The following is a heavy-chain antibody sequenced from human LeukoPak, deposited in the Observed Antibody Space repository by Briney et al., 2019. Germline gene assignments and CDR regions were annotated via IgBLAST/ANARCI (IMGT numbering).Heavy chain of an antibody. V-gene: IGHV3-53*01. D-gene: IGHD3-9*01. CDR2: IYSGGST. Sequence: LSGGSLRLSCAASGFTVSSNYMSWVRQAPGKGLEWVSVIYSGGSTYYADSVKGRFTISRDNSKNTLYLQMNSLRAEDTAVYYCAGNYDILTGQLYYGMDVWGQGTTVTVSS. CDR1: GFTVSSNY. CDR3: AGNYDILTGQLYYGMDV. J-gene: IGHJ6*02.